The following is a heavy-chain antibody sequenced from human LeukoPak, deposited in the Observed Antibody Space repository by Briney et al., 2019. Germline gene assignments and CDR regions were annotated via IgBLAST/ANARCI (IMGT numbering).Heavy chain of an antibody. J-gene: IGHJ4*02. D-gene: IGHD3-9*01. CDR2: IYPGDSDT. CDR3: ARLYHDILAGYSPSLDY. V-gene: IGHV5-51*01. CDR1: GYSFTSYW. Sequence: GESLKISCKGSGYSFTSYWIGWVRQMPGKGLEWMGIIYPGDSDTRYSPSFQGQVTISVDKSISTAYLQWSSLKASDTAMYYCARLYHDILAGYSPSLDYWGQGTLVTVSS.